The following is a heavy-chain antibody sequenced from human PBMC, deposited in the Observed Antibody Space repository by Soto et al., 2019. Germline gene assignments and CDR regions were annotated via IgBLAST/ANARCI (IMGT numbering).Heavy chain of an antibody. J-gene: IGHJ4*02. CDR2: IYHSGST. CDR1: GGSISNSNW. D-gene: IGHD1-26*01. CDR3: AHRPIVGAAI. Sequence: QVQLQESGPGLVKPSGTLSLTCGVFGGSISNSNWWTWVHQPPGKGLEWIGEIYHSGSTNYNSSLMSRVTISLDKVNNQFSLKLTSVTAADTAVYYCAHRPIVGAAIWGQGTLVIVSS. V-gene: IGHV4-4*02.